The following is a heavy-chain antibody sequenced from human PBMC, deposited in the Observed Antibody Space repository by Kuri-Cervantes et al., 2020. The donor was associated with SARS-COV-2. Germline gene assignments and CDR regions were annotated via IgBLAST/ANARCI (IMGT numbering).Heavy chain of an antibody. Sequence: GGSLRLSCTASGFTFGDYAMSWVRQAPGKGLEWVGFIRSKAYGGTTEYAASVKGRFTISRDDSKSIAYLQMNSLKTEDTAVYYCTRENFWSGYSDYRGQGTLVTVSS. CDR3: TRENFWSGYSDY. V-gene: IGHV3-49*04. CDR2: IRSKAYGGTT. D-gene: IGHD3-3*01. J-gene: IGHJ4*02. CDR1: GFTFGDYA.